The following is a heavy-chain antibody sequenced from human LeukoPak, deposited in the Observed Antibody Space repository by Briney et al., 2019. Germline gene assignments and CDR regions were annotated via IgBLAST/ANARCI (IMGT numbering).Heavy chain of an antibody. Sequence: SETLSLTCTVSGGSISSYYWSWIRQPPGKGLEWIGYIYYSGSTNYNPSLVSRVTISVDTSKNQFSLKLSSVTAADTAVYYCARVYSSSSNDMDVWGKGTTVTVSS. J-gene: IGHJ6*03. V-gene: IGHV4-59*01. CDR1: GGSISSYY. CDR2: IYYSGST. D-gene: IGHD6-6*01. CDR3: ARVYSSSSNDMDV.